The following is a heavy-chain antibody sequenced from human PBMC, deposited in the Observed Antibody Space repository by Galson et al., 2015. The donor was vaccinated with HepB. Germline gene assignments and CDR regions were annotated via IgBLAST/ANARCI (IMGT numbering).Heavy chain of an antibody. Sequence: SLRLSCAASGFTFSSYAMSWVRQAPGKGLEWVSAISGSGGSTYYADSVKGRFTISRDNSKNTLYLQMNSLRAEDTAVYYCAKVSDIVVVPAAVYYFDYWGQGTLVTVSS. CDR1: GFTFSSYA. V-gene: IGHV3-23*01. J-gene: IGHJ4*02. CDR3: AKVSDIVVVPAAVYYFDY. D-gene: IGHD2-2*01. CDR2: ISGSGGST.